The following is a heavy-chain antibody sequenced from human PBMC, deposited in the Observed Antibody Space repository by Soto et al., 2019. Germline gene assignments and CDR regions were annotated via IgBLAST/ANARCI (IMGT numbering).Heavy chain of an antibody. D-gene: IGHD1-26*01. V-gene: IGHV3-11*06. CDR2: ISSSSSYT. CDR1: GFTFSDYY. CDR3: ARASYSYYYYGMDV. J-gene: IGHJ6*02. Sequence: GGSLRLSCAASGFTFSDYYMSWVRQAPGKGLEWVSYISSSSSYTNYADSVKGRFTISRDNAKNSLYLQMNSLRAEDMAVYYCARASYSYYYYGMDVWGQGTTVTSP.